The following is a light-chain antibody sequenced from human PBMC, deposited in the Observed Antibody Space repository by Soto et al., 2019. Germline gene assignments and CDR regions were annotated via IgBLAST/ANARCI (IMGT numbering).Light chain of an antibody. Sequence: QSALTEPPSASGSLGQSVTISCTGTSSDVGGYNYVSWHQQHPGKAPKLMIYEVTKRPSGVPDRFSGSKSGNTASLTVSGLQAEDEEDYYCSSFAGGGNPVLFGGGTKLTVL. J-gene: IGLJ2*01. CDR1: SSDVGGYNY. V-gene: IGLV2-8*01. CDR3: SSFAGGGNPVL. CDR2: EVT.